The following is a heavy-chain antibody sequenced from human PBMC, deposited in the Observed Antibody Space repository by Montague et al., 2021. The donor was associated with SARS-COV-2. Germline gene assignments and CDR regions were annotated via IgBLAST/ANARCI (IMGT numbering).Heavy chain of an antibody. D-gene: IGHD2-15*01. CDR3: ARDEGGSGHDY. V-gene: IGHV4-31*03. J-gene: IGHJ4*02. CDR2: IYYSGST. CDR1: GGSISSGGYY. Sequence: TLSLTCTVSGGSISSGGYYWSWIRQHPGKGLEWIGYIYYSGSTYYNPSLKSRVTISVDTSKSQFSLKLSSVTAADTAVYYCARDEGGSGHDYWGQGTLVTVSS.